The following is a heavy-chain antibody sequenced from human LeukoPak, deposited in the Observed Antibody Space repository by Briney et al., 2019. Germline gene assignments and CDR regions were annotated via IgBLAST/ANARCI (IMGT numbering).Heavy chain of an antibody. Sequence: PSETLSLTCTVSGGSFSSGSYYWSWIRQPPGKGLEWLGYIYYSGSTNYNPSLRSRVTISVDTSKNQFSLKLSSVTAADTAVYYCARGLTSSDWYFDLWGRGTLVTVSS. CDR1: GGSFSSGSYY. CDR2: IYYSGST. V-gene: IGHV4-61*01. J-gene: IGHJ2*01. D-gene: IGHD4/OR15-4a*01. CDR3: ARGLTSSDWYFDL.